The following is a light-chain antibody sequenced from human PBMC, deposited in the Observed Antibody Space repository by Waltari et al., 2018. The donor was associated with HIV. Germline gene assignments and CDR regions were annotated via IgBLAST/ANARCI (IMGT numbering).Light chain of an antibody. V-gene: IGLV1-40*01. CDR3: QSYDSSLSSSV. Sequence: QSVLTQPPSVSGAPGQRVTISCAGSSSNIGAGYDVPWYQQLPGTAPKLLIHTNSNRPSGVPDRFSGSKSGTLASLAITGLQAEDEADYYCQSYDSSLSSSVFGGGTKLTVL. J-gene: IGLJ3*02. CDR2: TNS. CDR1: SSNIGAGYD.